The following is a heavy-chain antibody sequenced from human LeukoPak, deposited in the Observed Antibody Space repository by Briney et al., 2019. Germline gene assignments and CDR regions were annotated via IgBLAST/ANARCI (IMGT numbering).Heavy chain of an antibody. CDR1: GFTFSSYA. CDR2: INAGNGNT. J-gene: IGHJ5*02. Sequence: AGGSLRLSCAASGFTFSSYAMHWVRQAPGQRLEWMGWINAGNGNTKYSQEFQGRVTFTRDTSASTAYMELSSLRSEDMAVYYCARSNNPNLRFDRWGQGTLVTVSS. CDR3: ARSNNPNLRFDR. V-gene: IGHV1-3*03. D-gene: IGHD1-14*01.